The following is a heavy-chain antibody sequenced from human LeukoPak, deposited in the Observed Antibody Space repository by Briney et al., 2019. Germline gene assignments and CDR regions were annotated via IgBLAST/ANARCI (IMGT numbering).Heavy chain of an antibody. J-gene: IGHJ4*02. CDR2: IYYSGST. CDR3: ASALVVTQYYFDY. Sequence: SETLSLTCTVSGGSISSDNYYWGWIRQPPGKELEWIGSIYYSGSTYYNPSLKSRVTISVDTSKNQFSLKLSSVTAADTAVYYCASALVVTQYYFDYWGQGTLVTVSS. CDR1: GGSISSDNYY. D-gene: IGHD3-22*01. V-gene: IGHV4-39*07.